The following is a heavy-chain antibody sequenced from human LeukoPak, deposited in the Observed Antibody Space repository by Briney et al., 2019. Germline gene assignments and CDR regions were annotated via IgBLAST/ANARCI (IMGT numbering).Heavy chain of an antibody. J-gene: IGHJ3*02. Sequence: SETLSLTCTVSGGSTSSYYWSWIRQPAGKGLEWIGRIYTSGSTNYNPSLKSRVTMSVDTSKNQFSLKLSSVTAADTAVYYCAREPPTFWSGYSDAFDIWGQGTMVTVSS. CDR1: GGSTSSYY. CDR3: AREPPTFWSGYSDAFDI. CDR2: IYTSGST. V-gene: IGHV4-4*07. D-gene: IGHD3-3*01.